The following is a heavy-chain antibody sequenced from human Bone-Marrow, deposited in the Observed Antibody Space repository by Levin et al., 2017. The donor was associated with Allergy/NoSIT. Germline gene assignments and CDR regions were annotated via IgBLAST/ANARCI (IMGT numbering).Heavy chain of an antibody. CDR2: ISYDGSNK. V-gene: IGHV3-30-3*01. CDR3: ARDEAAAADY. D-gene: IGHD6-13*01. Sequence: GESLKISCAASGFTFSSYAMHWVRQAPGKGLEWVAVISYDGSNKYYADSVKGRFTISRDNSKNTLYLQMNSLRAEDTAVYYCARDEAAAADYWGQGTLVTVSS. J-gene: IGHJ4*02. CDR1: GFTFSSYA.